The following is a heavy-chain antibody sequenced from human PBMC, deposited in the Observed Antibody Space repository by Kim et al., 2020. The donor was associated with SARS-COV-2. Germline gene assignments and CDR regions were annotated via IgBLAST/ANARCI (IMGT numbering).Heavy chain of an antibody. V-gene: IGHV3-7*01. Sequence: EKYYVDSVKGRFTISRDNAKNSLYLQVNSLRAEDTAVYYCARGGWLLMDYWGQGTLVTVSS. D-gene: IGHD5-12*01. CDR2: EK. CDR3: ARGGWLLMDY. J-gene: IGHJ4*02.